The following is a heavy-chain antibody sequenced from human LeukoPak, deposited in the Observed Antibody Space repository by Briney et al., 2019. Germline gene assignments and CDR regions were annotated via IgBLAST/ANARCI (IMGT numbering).Heavy chain of an antibody. CDR1: GGSFSGYY. J-gene: IGHJ4*02. V-gene: IGHV4-34*01. CDR2: INHSGST. D-gene: IGHD6-13*01. Sequence: PSETLSLTCGVNGGSFSGYYWNWIRQTPGKGLEWIGEINHSGSTNYNPSLKRRVTISVDTSQKQFSLRLTSVTAADTAVYYCARGRYLTTLGGAAAGFLDSWGQGTLVTVSS. CDR3: ARGRYLTTLGGAAAGFLDS.